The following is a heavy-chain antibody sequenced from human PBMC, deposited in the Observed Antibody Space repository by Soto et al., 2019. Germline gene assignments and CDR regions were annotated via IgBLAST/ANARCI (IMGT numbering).Heavy chain of an antibody. CDR2: INAGNGNT. V-gene: IGHV1-3*01. Sequence: QVPLVQSGAEVKKPGASVKVSCKASGYTFTSYAMHWVRQAPGQRLEWMGWINAGNGNTKYSQKFQGRVTITRDTAASTAYVELSSLRSEDTAVYYCAKLAAAGTGGYYYYYMDVWGKGTTVTVSS. J-gene: IGHJ6*03. CDR1: GYTFTSYA. D-gene: IGHD6-13*01. CDR3: AKLAAAGTGGYYYYYMDV.